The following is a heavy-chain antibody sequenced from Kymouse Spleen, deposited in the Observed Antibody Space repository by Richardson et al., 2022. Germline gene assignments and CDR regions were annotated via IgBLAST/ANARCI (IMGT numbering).Heavy chain of an antibody. Sequence: QVQLVESGGGVVQPGRSLRLSCAASGFTFSSYGMHWVRQAPGKGLEWVAVISYDGSNKYYADSVKGRFTISRDNSKNTLYLQMNSLRAEDTAVYYCAKDRDYYGSGSYNYFDYWGQGTLVTVSS. CDR3: AKDRDYYGSGSYNYFDY. D-gene: IGHD3-10*01. CDR1: GFTFSSYG. CDR2: ISYDGSNK. J-gene: IGHJ4*02. V-gene: IGHV3-30*18.